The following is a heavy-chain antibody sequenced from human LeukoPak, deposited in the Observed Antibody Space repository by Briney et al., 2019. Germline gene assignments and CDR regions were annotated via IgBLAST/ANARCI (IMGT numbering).Heavy chain of an antibody. CDR1: GGSISSYY. CDR2: INHSGST. D-gene: IGHD1-26*01. Sequence: SETLSLTCTVSGGSISSYYWSWIRQPPGKGLEWIGEINHSGSTNYNPSLKSRVTISVDTSKNQFSLKLSSVTAADTAVYYCARRRVGGARRPNWFDPWGQGTLVTVSS. CDR3: ARRRVGGARRPNWFDP. V-gene: IGHV4-34*01. J-gene: IGHJ5*02.